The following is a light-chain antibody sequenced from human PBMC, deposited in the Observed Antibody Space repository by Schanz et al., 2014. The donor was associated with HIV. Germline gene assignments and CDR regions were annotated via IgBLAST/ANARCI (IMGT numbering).Light chain of an antibody. J-gene: IGKJ2*01. CDR3: QQLNSFPYT. Sequence: IQLTQSPSSLSASVGDSVTITCRASQSISSWLAWYQQKPGKAPKLLIYKASILESGVPSRFRGSGSGTEFTLTISGLQADDFATYYCQQLNSFPYTFGQGTMLEI. CDR1: QSISSW. CDR2: KAS. V-gene: IGKV1-5*03.